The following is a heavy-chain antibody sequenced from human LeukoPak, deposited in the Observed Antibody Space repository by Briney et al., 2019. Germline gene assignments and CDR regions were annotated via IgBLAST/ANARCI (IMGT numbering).Heavy chain of an antibody. D-gene: IGHD2-15*01. Sequence: SVTVSCKASGGTFSSYAISWVRQAPGQGLEWMGGIIPIFGTANYAQKFQGRVTITADESTSTAYMELSSLRSEDTAVYYCASSPVVVVAATPYPFDYWGQGTLVTVSS. V-gene: IGHV1-69*13. CDR1: GGTFSSYA. CDR3: ASSPVVVVAATPYPFDY. CDR2: IIPIFGTA. J-gene: IGHJ4*02.